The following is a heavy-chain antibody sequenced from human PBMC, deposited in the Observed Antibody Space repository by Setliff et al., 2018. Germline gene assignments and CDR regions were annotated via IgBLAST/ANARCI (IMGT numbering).Heavy chain of an antibody. CDR1: GGSLSDYS. Sequence: SETLSLTCAVYGGSLSDYSWSWIRQPPGKGLEWIGEINPRGTTNYNPSLKSRVTMSVDTSKSQFSLKLTSVTAADTAVYYCARVPLDRDDFRGYYLLFDYWGQGTLVTVSS. CDR2: INPRGTT. CDR3: ARVPLDRDDFRGYYLLFDY. J-gene: IGHJ4*02. D-gene: IGHD3-22*01. V-gene: IGHV4-34*01.